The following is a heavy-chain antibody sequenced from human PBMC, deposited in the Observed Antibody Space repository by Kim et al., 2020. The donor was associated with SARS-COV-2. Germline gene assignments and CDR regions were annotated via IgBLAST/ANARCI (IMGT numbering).Heavy chain of an antibody. CDR1: GGTFSSYA. Sequence: SVKVSCKASGGTFSSYAISWVRQAPGQGLEWMGGIIPIFGTANYAQKFQGRVTITADESTSTAYMELSSLRSEDTAVYYCAREPRKDGSGSYTWGGFDYWGQGTLVTVSS. CDR3: AREPRKDGSGSYTWGGFDY. D-gene: IGHD3-10*01. V-gene: IGHV1-69*13. CDR2: IIPIFGTA. J-gene: IGHJ4*02.